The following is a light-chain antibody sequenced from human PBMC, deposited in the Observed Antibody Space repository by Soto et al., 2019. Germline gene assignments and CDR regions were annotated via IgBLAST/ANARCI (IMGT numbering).Light chain of an antibody. V-gene: IGKV3-20*01. CDR3: QQYGGSPWT. J-gene: IGKJ1*01. CDR1: QSVGSNY. Sequence: EIVLTQSPGTLSLSPGDQATLSCRASQSVGSNYLAWYQQKPGQAPRLLIYAASSRAPGIPARFSGSGSGTDFTLTISRLEAEDFAVYYCQQYGGSPWTFGQGTKVEIK. CDR2: AAS.